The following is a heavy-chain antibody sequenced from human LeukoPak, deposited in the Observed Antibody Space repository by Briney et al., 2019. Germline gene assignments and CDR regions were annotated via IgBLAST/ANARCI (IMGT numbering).Heavy chain of an antibody. D-gene: IGHD3-3*01. Sequence: ASVKVSCKASGYTFTSYGITWVRQAPGQGLEWMGWISGYNGKTNYAQNFQGRVTMTTDTSTSTAYMELRSLRSEDTAVYYCAICYDYNFWSGYYMFDYWGQGTLVTVSS. CDR2: ISGYNGKT. V-gene: IGHV1-18*01. CDR3: AICYDYNFWSGYYMFDY. CDR1: GYTFTSYG. J-gene: IGHJ4*02.